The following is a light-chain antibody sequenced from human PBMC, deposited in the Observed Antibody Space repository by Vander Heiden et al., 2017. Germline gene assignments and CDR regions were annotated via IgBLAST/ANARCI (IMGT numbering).Light chain of an antibody. J-gene: IGKJ3*01. CDR2: AAS. V-gene: IGKV1-39*01. Sequence: DIEMTQSPPSLSASVGDRVTIPRRASQNIINYLNWYQQKPGKAPKLLISAASSLQSGVPSRFSGSGSGTDFTLTISSLQPEDFATYYCQQRLSTPRTFGHGTQVDIK. CDR1: QNIINY. CDR3: QQRLSTPRT.